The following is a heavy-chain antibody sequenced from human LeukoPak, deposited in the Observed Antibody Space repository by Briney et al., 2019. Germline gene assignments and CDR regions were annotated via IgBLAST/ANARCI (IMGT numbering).Heavy chain of an antibody. V-gene: IGHV3-30*07. D-gene: IGHD3-10*01. Sequence: GGSLRLSCAASGFTFSSYAMHWVRQAPGKGLEWVAVISYDGSNKYYADSVKGRFTISRDNSKNTLYLQMNSLRADDTAVYYCAKVIHYGSGRWSSVGFDYWGQGTLVTVSS. CDR1: GFTFSSYA. CDR2: ISYDGSNK. J-gene: IGHJ4*02. CDR3: AKVIHYGSGRWSSVGFDY.